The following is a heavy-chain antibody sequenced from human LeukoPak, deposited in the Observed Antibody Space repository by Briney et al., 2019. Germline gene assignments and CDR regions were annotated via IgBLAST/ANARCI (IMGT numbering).Heavy chain of an antibody. CDR2: ISGSGGST. D-gene: IGHD5-24*01. CDR1: GFTFSSYS. Sequence: GSLRLSCAASGFTFSSYSMNWVRQAPGKGLEWVSAISGSGGSTYYADSVKGRFTISRDNSKNTLYLQMNSLRAEDTAVYYCAKVGNGYNYFDYWGQGTLVTVSS. J-gene: IGHJ4*02. V-gene: IGHV3-23*01. CDR3: AKVGNGYNYFDY.